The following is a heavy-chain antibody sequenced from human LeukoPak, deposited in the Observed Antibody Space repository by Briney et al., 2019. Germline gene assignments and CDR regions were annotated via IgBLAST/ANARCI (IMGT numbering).Heavy chain of an antibody. J-gene: IGHJ6*03. V-gene: IGHV4-34*01. CDR2: INHSGST. D-gene: IGHD3-10*01. Sequence: SETLSLTCAVYGGSFSGYYWSWIRQPPGKGLEWIGEINHSGSTNYNPSLKSRVTISVDTSKNQFSLKLSSVTAADTAVYYCARQGVEELLWFGDYYYYYMDVWGKGTTVTISS. CDR3: ARQGVEELLWFGDYYYYYMDV. CDR1: GGSFSGYY.